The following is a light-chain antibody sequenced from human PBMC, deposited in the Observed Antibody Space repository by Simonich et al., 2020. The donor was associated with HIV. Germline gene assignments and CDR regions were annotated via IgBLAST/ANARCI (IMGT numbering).Light chain of an antibody. J-gene: IGKJ1*01. Sequence: EIVMTQSPATLSVSPGERAPLSCRASQSVSSNLAWYQEKPGQAPRLLIYGASTRAACIPARFSGSGSGTEFTLTISSLQSEDFGVYYCQQYYSTPWTFGQGTKVEIK. CDR3: QQYYSTPWT. CDR2: GAS. CDR1: QSVSSN. V-gene: IGKV3-15*01.